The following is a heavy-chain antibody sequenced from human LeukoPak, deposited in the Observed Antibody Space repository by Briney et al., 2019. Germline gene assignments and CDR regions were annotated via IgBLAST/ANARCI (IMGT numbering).Heavy chain of an antibody. CDR2: ISAYNGNT. V-gene: IGHV1-18*01. J-gene: IGHJ3*02. Sequence: GASVKVSCKASGYTFTSYGISWVRQAPGQGLEWMGWISAYNGNTNYAQKLQGGVTMTTDTSTSTAYMELRSLRSDDTAVYYCASHKYCSSTSCYAFDIWGQGTMVTVSS. D-gene: IGHD2-2*01. CDR1: GYTFTSYG. CDR3: ASHKYCSSTSCYAFDI.